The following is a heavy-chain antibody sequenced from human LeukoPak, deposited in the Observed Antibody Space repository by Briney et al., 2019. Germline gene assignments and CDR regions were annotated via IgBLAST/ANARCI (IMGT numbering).Heavy chain of an antibody. J-gene: IGHJ6*03. CDR2: ISWNSGSI. D-gene: IGHD6-19*01. CDR3: AKWLTQYHYFMDV. CDR1: GFTFDDYA. Sequence: SLRPSCAASGFTFDDYAMHWVRQAPGKGLEWVSGISWNSGSIGYADSVKGRFTISRDNAKNSLYLQMNSLRAEDTAVYYCAKWLTQYHYFMDVWGKGTTVTVSS. V-gene: IGHV3-9*01.